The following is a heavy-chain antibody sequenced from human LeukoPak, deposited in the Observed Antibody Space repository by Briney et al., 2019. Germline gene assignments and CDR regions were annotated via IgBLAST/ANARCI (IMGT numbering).Heavy chain of an antibody. CDR2: IIPIFGTA. V-gene: IGHV1-69*13. D-gene: IGHD5-18*01. CDR3: ARGTPDTSCCAFDI. J-gene: IGHJ3*02. Sequence: VASVKVSCKASGYTFTSYAISWVRQAPGQGLEWMGGIIPIFGTANYAQKFQGRVTITADESTSTAYMELSSLRSEDTAVYYCARGTPDTSCCAFDIWGQGTMVTVSS. CDR1: GYTFTSYA.